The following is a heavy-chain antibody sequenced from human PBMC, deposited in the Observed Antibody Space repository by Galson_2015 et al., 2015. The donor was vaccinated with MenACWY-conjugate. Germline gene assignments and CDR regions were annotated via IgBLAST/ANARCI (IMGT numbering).Heavy chain of an antibody. V-gene: IGHV5-51*01. CDR3: ARRPPGGRGMDV. D-gene: IGHD2-15*01. CDR1: GYSFTNYW. CDR2: INPGLVNPGDSNI. J-gene: IGHJ6*02. Sequence: QSGAEVKKPGESLKISCKGSGYSFTNYWIGWVRQTPGKGLEWMGLINPGLVNPGDSNIRYSPSFQGQVTISADESISTAYLQWSSLKASDTAMYYCARRPPGGRGMDVWGRGTTVTVSS.